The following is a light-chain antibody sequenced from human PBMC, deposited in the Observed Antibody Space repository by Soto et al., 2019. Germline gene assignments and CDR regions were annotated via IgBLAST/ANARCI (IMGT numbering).Light chain of an antibody. J-gene: IGLJ2*01. CDR2: DVS. CDR1: SSDVGTYNY. Sequence: QSALTQPASVSVSPGQSITISCTGTSSDVGTYNYVSWYQQHPGKAPKVMIYDVSNRPSGVSNRFSGSKSGNTASLTISGLQAEDEADYYCSSCTGSSTSVIFGGGTKLTVL. CDR3: SSCTGSSTSVI. V-gene: IGLV2-14*03.